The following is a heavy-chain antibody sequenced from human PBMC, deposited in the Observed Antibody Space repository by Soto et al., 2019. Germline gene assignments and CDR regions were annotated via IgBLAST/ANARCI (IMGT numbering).Heavy chain of an antibody. Sequence: QVQLVESGGGVVQPGRSLRLSCAASGFTFSSNAMHWVRQAPGKGLEWVAGISYDGKNKYYADSVKGRFTISRDNSKNILDLQMNSLTIEDTAVYYCARLRGSYSWYIDYWGQGTLVTVSS. D-gene: IGHD1-26*01. J-gene: IGHJ4*02. V-gene: IGHV3-30*04. CDR3: ARLRGSYSWYIDY. CDR2: ISYDGKNK. CDR1: GFTFSSNA.